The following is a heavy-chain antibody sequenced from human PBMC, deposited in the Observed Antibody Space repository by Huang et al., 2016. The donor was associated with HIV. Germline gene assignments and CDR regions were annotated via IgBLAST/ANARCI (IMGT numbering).Heavy chain of an antibody. D-gene: IGHD3-3*01. CDR3: ARDHHDFWRGYRRMYFFDH. CDR2: IDYSGST. CDR1: GGSISTPY. Sequence: QVQLQESGPGLVKPSETLSLTCTVSGGSISTPYWSWIRQPPGKGLEWIGSIDYSGSTNYSPSLKSRFTILLDTSKNQCSLRVNSVTAADTAMYDCARDHHDFWRGYRRMYFFDHWGQGTLVTVSS. J-gene: IGHJ4*02. V-gene: IGHV4-59*11.